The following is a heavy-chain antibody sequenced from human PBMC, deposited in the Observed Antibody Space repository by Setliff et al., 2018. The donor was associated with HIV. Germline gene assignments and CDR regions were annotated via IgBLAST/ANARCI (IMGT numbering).Heavy chain of an antibody. CDR2: ISSGGGT. CDR1: GFPFSNYA. CDR3: AKDGWGSF. D-gene: IGHD6-19*01. V-gene: IGHV3-23*01. Sequence: GGSLRLSCAASGFPFSNYAMSWVRQAPGKGLEWVSAISSGGGTYYADSVKGRFTISRDNSKNTLYLQMNSLRAEDTAVYYCAKDGWGSFWGQGTLVTVSS. J-gene: IGHJ4*02.